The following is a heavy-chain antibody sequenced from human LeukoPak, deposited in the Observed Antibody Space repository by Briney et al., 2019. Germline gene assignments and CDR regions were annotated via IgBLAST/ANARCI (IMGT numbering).Heavy chain of an antibody. D-gene: IGHD3-3*01. V-gene: IGHV4-34*01. CDR2: INHSGST. J-gene: IGHJ4*02. CDR3: ARANYDFWSGYSD. CDR1: GGSFSGYY. Sequence: SETLSLTCAVYGGSFSGYYWSWIRQPPGKGLEWMGEINHSGSTNYNPSLKSRVTISVDTSKNQFSLKLSSVTAADTAVYYCARANYDFWSGYSDWGQGTLVTVSS.